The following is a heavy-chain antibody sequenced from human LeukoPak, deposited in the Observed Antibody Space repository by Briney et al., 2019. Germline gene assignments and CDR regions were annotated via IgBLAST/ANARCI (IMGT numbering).Heavy chain of an antibody. CDR2: ITSSSTYT. CDR3: ARGASWGIYYYYYYMDV. V-gene: IGHV3-21*01. CDR1: GFSFSSYN. Sequence: GGSLRLSCAASGFSFSSYNMNWVRQTPGKGLEWVSSITSSSTYTFYADSVKGRFTISRDNARNSLYLQMNSLRAEDTAVYYCARGASWGIYYYYYYMDVWGKGTTVTISS. D-gene: IGHD3-16*01. J-gene: IGHJ6*03.